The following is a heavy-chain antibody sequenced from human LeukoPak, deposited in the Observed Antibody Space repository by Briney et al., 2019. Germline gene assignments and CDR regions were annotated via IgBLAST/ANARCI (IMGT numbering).Heavy chain of an antibody. V-gene: IGHV3-30-3*01. CDR2: ISYDGSNK. Sequence: PGGSLRLSCAASGFTFGSYAMHWVRQAPGKGLEWVAVISYDGSNKYYADSVKGRFTISRDNSKNTLYLQMNSLRAEDTAVYYCARDPVGDHRFDYWGQGTLVTVSS. D-gene: IGHD4-17*01. J-gene: IGHJ4*02. CDR1: GFTFGSYA. CDR3: ARDPVGDHRFDY.